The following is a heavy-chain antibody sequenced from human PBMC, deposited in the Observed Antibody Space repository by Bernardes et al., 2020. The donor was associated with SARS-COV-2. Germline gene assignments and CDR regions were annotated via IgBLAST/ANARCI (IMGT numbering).Heavy chain of an antibody. V-gene: IGHV3-23*01. Sequence: GGSLRLSCAASGFTFSSYAMSWVRQAPGKGLEWVSAISGSGGSTYYADSVKGRFTISRDNSKNTLYLQMNSLRAEDTAVYYCAKVNRDIRFLEWLLDYWGQGTLVTVSS. D-gene: IGHD3-3*01. CDR3: AKVNRDIRFLEWLLDY. CDR2: ISGSGGST. J-gene: IGHJ4*02. CDR1: GFTFSSYA.